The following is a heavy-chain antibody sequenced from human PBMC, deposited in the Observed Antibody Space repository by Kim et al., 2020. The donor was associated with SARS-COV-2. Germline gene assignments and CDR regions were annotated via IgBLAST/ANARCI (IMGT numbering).Heavy chain of an antibody. CDR3: ATADRLITIFGVDKDTIDS. CDR2: IIPIHPIA. D-gene: IGHD3-3*01. J-gene: IGHJ4*02. V-gene: IGHV1-69*04. CDR1: GGTFSSYA. Sequence: SLKVSCKASGGTFSSYAISWVRQAPGQGLEWMGRIIPIHPIANYAQKFQGRVTITADKSTSTAYMELSSLRSEDTAVYYCATADRLITIFGVDKDTIDSWGQGTLVTVSS.